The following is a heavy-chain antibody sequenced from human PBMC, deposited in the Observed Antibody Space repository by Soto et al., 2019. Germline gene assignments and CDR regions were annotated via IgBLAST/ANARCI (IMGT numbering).Heavy chain of an antibody. V-gene: IGHV4-38-2*02. CDR1: VDSISSGSY. D-gene: IGHD3-10*01. CDR2: IYHGGTT. CDR3: ARVHVMVVDGSTFEY. Sequence: WDTLSLTCTFSVDSISSGSYWGWIRQPPGEGPEWIASIYHGGTTFYNPSLKSRISISVDTSKNQFSLRLTSVTAADTATYYCARVHVMVVDGSTFEYWGPGTLGTVSS. J-gene: IGHJ4*03.